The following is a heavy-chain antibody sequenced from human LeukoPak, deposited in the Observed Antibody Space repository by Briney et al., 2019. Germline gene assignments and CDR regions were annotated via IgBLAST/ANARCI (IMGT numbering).Heavy chain of an antibody. Sequence: GSLRLSCAASGFTFSSYWMHWVRQAPGKGLVWVSRINSDGRSTSYADSVRGRFTISRDNAKNTLYLQMNSLRAEDTAVYFCERDNSSGYDYWGQGTLVTVSS. CDR2: INSDGRST. D-gene: IGHD6-19*01. CDR3: ERDNSSGYDY. J-gene: IGHJ4*02. CDR1: GFTFSSYW. V-gene: IGHV3-74*01.